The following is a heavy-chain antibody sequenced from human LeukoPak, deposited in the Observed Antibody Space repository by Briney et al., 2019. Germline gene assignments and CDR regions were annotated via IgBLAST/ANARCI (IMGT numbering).Heavy chain of an antibody. V-gene: IGHV1-46*01. D-gene: IGHD3-22*01. Sequence: ASVKVSCKASGYTFTSYYMHWVRQAPGQGLEWMGIINPSGGSTSYAQKFQGRVTMTRDTSTSTVYMELSSLRSEDTAVYYCARAYYYDSSGYSDYFDYWGQGTLVTVS. CDR1: GYTFTSYY. CDR2: INPSGGST. J-gene: IGHJ4*02. CDR3: ARAYYYDSSGYSDYFDY.